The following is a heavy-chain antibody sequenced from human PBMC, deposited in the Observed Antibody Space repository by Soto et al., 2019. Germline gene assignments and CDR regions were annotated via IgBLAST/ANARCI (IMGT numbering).Heavy chain of an antibody. CDR2: ISAYNGNT. J-gene: IGHJ6*02. V-gene: IGHV1-18*04. CDR3: ARGGYGSSTGSREARYNYYGRDV. CDR1: GYTFTSYG. D-gene: IGHD2-2*01. Sequence: GASVKVSCKASGYTFTSYGISWVRQAPGQGLEWMGWISAYNGNTNNEQKLQGRVTMTTDTSTSTAYMELRSLRSDDTAVYYCARGGYGSSTGSREARYNYYGRDVCGQRSTVAVSS.